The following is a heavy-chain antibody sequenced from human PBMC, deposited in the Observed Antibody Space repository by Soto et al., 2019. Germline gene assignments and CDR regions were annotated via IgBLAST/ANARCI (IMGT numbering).Heavy chain of an antibody. Sequence: SETLSLTCTVSGGSISSYYWSWIRQPPGKGLEWIGYIYYSGSTNYNPSLKSRVTISVDTSKNQFSLKLSSVTAADTAVYYCARASRTPYSGYDLGLGYYYGMDVWGQGTTVTVSS. CDR2: IYYSGST. CDR1: GGSISSYY. J-gene: IGHJ6*02. CDR3: ARASRTPYSGYDLGLGYYYGMDV. D-gene: IGHD5-12*01. V-gene: IGHV4-59*01.